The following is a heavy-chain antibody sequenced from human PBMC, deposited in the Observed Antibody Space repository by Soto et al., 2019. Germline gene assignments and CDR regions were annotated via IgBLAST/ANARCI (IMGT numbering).Heavy chain of an antibody. V-gene: IGHV1-69*13. CDR1: GGTFSSYA. CDR3: ARDQSSLTIGNY. D-gene: IGHD3-3*01. Sequence: EASVKVSCKASGGTFSSYAISWVRQAPGQGLEWMGGIIPIFGTANYAQKFQGRVTITADESTSTAYMELSSLRSEDTAVYYCARDQSSLTIGNYWGQGTLVTVSS. CDR2: IIPIFGTA. J-gene: IGHJ4*02.